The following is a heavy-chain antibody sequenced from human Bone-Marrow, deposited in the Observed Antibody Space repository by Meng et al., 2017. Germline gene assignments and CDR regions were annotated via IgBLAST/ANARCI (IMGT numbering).Heavy chain of an antibody. CDR1: GGSFSDYY. CDR2: INHSGST. J-gene: IGHJ4*02. V-gene: IGHV4-34*01. Sequence: VQLQQWGVGLLNPSETLSLTCVVSGGSFSDYYWSWIRQPPGKGLEWIGEINHSGSTNYNPSLESRATISVDTSQNNLSLKLSSVTAADSAVYYCARGPTTMAHDFDYWGQGTLVTVSS. CDR3: ARGPTTMAHDFDY. D-gene: IGHD4-11*01.